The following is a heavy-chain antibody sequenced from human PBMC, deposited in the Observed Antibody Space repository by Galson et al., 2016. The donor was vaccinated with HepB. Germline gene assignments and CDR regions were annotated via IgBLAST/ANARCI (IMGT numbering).Heavy chain of an antibody. CDR3: ARDYNWNADY. CDR1: EFTFIRYW. D-gene: IGHD1-20*01. J-gene: IGHJ4*01. V-gene: IGHV3-74*01. Sequence: SLRLSCAASEFTFIRYWMHWVRQVPGKGLVWVSRINEDGRITNYADSVKGRFTISRDNAKNTLSLQMDSLRVEDTAVYYCARDYNWNADYWGHGTLVTVSP. CDR2: INEDGRIT.